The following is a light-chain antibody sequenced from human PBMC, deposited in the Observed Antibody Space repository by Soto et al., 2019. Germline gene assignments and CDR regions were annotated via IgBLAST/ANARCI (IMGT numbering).Light chain of an antibody. Sequence: ELVLTQSPGTLSLSLGDRATLSCRASQSVSSNYLAWYQQKPGQAPRLLIYGTSSRATGIPDRFSGSGSGPDFTLRISSLEPEDFAVYSCQQYGNGNSPRYSFGQGTRLEIK. CDR3: QQYGNGNSPRYS. V-gene: IGKV3-20*01. CDR2: GTS. J-gene: IGKJ2*03. CDR1: QSVSSNY.